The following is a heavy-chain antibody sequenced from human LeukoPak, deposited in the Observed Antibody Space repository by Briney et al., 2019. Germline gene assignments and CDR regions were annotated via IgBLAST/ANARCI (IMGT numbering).Heavy chain of an antibody. CDR1: GFTFSTYW. Sequence: PGGSLRLSCAASGFTFSTYWMHWVRQAPGKGLVWVSRINGDGTSTSTSYVATVKGRFTISRDNAKNTLYLHVNTLRAGDTAVYYCARDRDYGAPDYWGQGTLVTVSS. CDR3: ARDRDYGAPDY. CDR2: INGDGTSTST. V-gene: IGHV3-74*01. D-gene: IGHD4-17*01. J-gene: IGHJ4*02.